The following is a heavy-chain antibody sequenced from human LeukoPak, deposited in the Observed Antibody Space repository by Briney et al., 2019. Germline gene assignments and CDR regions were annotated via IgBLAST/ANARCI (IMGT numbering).Heavy chain of an antibody. Sequence: ASVKVSCKASGYTFTGYYMHWVRQAPGQGLEWMGWINPNSGGTNYAQKFQGRVTMTRDTSISTVYMELSRLRSDDTAVYYCARDEVAAIYYYYGMDVWGQGTTVTVSS. J-gene: IGHJ6*02. CDR2: INPNSGGT. D-gene: IGHD2-21*02. CDR3: ARDEVAAIYYYYGMDV. V-gene: IGHV1-2*02. CDR1: GYTFTGYY.